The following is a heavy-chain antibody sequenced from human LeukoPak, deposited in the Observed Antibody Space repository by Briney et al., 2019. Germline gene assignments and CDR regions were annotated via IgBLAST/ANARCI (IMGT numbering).Heavy chain of an antibody. CDR3: ARALFRPAGRVDY. D-gene: IGHD6-19*01. V-gene: IGHV1-8*01. CDR2: MNPNSGNT. Sequence: ASVTVSCKTSGYTFTSYDINWVRQAPGQGLEWMAWMNPNSGNTGYAQKFQGRVTMTRDTSISTAYMELSRLRSDDTAVYYCARALFRPAGRVDYWGQGTLVTVSS. J-gene: IGHJ4*02. CDR1: GYTFTSYD.